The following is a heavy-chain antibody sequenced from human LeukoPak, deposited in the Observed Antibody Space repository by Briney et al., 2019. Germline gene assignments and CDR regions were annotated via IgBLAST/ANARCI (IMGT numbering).Heavy chain of an antibody. J-gene: IGHJ4*02. Sequence: TSETLSLTCTVSGGSISSYYWSWIRQPPGKGLEWIGYIYYSGSTNYNPSLKSRVTTSVDTSKNQFSLKLSSVTAADTAVYYCARQRGVYFDYWGQGTLVTVSS. D-gene: IGHD2-8*01. CDR1: GGSISSYY. V-gene: IGHV4-59*08. CDR2: IYYSGST. CDR3: ARQRGVYFDY.